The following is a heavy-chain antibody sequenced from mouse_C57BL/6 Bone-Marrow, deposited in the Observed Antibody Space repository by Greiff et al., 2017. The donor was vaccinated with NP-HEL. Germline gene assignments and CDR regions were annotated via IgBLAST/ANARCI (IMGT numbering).Heavy chain of an antibody. CDR1: GYTFNSYW. CDR3: ARSYYYGSILYAMDY. Sequence: QVQLKQPGAELVKPGASVKLSCKASGYTFNSYWMHWVKQRPGQGLEWIGMIHPNSGSTNYNEKFKSKATLTVDKSSSTAYMQLSSLTSEDSAVYYCARSYYYGSILYAMDYWGQGTSVTVSS. D-gene: IGHD1-1*01. J-gene: IGHJ4*01. V-gene: IGHV1-64*01. CDR2: IHPNSGST.